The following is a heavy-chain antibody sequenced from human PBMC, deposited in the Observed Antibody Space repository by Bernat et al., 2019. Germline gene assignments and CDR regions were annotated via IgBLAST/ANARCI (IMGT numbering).Heavy chain of an antibody. J-gene: IGHJ2*01. Sequence: EMQLLESGGGLVQPGGSLRLSCAASGFNFKNFGVSWVRQAPGKGLEWVSPISICGTKYYADSVKGRFTISRDNNNNTLYLQLNSLRVEDTAVYYCAKSSAWSHWYFDLWGRGTLVTVSS. D-gene: IGHD6-6*01. V-gene: IGHV3-23*01. CDR2: ISICGTK. CDR1: GFNFKNFG. CDR3: AKSSAWSHWYFDL.